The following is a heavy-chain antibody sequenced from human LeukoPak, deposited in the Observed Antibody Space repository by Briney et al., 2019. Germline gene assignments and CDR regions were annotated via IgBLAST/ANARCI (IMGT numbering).Heavy chain of an antibody. D-gene: IGHD4-17*01. CDR2: INPNSGGT. J-gene: IGHJ3*02. CDR1: GYTFTGYY. CDR3: ARSSGDYDFAFDI. V-gene: IGHV1-2*02. Sequence: ASVKVSCKASGYTFTGYYMHWVRQAPGQGLEWMGWINPNSGGTNYAQKFQGRVTMTRDTSISTAYMELSRLRSDDTAMYYCARSSGDYDFAFDIWGQGTMFTVSS.